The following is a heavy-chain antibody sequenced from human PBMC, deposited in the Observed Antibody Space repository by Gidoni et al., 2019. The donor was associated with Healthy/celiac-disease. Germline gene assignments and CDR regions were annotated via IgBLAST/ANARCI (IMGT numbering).Heavy chain of an antibody. Sequence: EVQLLESGGGLVQPGGSLRLSCAASGFTFRSYAMSWVRQAPGKGLEWVSAISGSGGSTYYADSVKGRFTISRDNSKNTLYLQMNSLRAEDTAVYYCAKDIKNGDILTGYLLYYYYGMDVWGQGTTVTVSS. J-gene: IGHJ6*02. CDR2: ISGSGGST. CDR3: AKDIKNGDILTGYLLYYYYGMDV. CDR1: GFTFRSYA. V-gene: IGHV3-23*01. D-gene: IGHD3-9*01.